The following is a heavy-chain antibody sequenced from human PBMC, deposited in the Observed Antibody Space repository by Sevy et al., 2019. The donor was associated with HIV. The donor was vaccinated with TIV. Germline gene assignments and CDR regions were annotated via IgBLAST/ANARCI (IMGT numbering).Heavy chain of an antibody. CDR1: GFTFSSYA. CDR2: IVGSGGST. CDR3: AKDQGYSYTGNAFDI. Sequence: GGSLRLSCTASGFTFSSYAMSWVRQAPGKGLEWVSGIVGSGGSTYNADSVKGRFTISRDNSKNTLHLQMNSLRAKDTAVYYCAKDQGYSYTGNAFDIWGQGTMVTVSS. J-gene: IGHJ3*02. D-gene: IGHD5-18*01. V-gene: IGHV3-23*01.